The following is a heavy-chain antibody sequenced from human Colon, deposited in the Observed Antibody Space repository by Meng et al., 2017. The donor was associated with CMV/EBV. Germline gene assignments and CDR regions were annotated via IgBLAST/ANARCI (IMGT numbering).Heavy chain of an antibody. V-gene: IGHV3-23*01. J-gene: IGHJ4*02. CDR1: GFTFDNYA. Sequence: GGSLRLSCVVSGFTFDNYAMSWVRQAPGKGLEWVSAISGSGHTPYYADSVKGRFTISRDNSQSTFYLQMSDLRVEDTAVYYCAKPFLSGYYSFDSWGQGTLVTVSS. CDR2: ISGSGHTP. D-gene: IGHD3-22*01. CDR3: AKPFLSGYYSFDS.